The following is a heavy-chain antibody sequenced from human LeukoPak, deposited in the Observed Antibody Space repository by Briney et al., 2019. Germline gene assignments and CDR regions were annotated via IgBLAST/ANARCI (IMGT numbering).Heavy chain of an antibody. V-gene: IGHV3-30*02. CDR3: AKAPYDFSNYYYYMDV. CDR1: GFTFSHYG. Sequence: GGCLRLSCAASGFTFSHYGIHWVRQAPGKGLGWVAFIRHDENNKHYADSVKGRFTISRDKSSNTLSLQMNSLRVEDTAVYYCAKAPYDFSNYYYYMDVWGNGTTVTVSS. J-gene: IGHJ6*03. CDR2: IRHDENNK. D-gene: IGHD3/OR15-3a*01.